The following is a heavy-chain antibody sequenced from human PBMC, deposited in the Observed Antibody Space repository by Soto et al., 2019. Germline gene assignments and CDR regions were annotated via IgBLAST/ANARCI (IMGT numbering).Heavy chain of an antibody. D-gene: IGHD3-3*01. Sequence: QVQLVQSGAEVKKPGASVKVSCKASGYTFTSYDINWVRQATGQGLEWMGWMNPNSGNTGYAQKFQGRVTMTRNTSIITAYMELSSLRSEDTAVYYGAGARSGSYYYGMDVRGQGTAVTVSS. J-gene: IGHJ6*02. V-gene: IGHV1-8*01. CDR3: AGARSGSYYYGMDV. CDR1: GYTFTSYD. CDR2: MNPNSGNT.